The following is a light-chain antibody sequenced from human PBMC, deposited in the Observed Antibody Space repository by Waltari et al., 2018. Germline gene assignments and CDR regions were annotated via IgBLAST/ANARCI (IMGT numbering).Light chain of an antibody. CDR3: SSYAGRTTV. J-gene: IGLJ1*01. Sequence: QSALTQPASVSGSPGQSITISCTGSSSDVGTHTLVSWYQHHPDKVPKLILYEGTKRPSGISDRFSGSKSGNTASLTISGLQAEDEADYYCSSYAGRTTVFGTGTKVCVL. V-gene: IGLV2-23*03. CDR2: EGT. CDR1: SSDVGTHTL.